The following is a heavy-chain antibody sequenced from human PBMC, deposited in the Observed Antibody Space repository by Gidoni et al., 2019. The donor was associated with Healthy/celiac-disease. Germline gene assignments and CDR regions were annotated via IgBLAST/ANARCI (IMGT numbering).Heavy chain of an antibody. V-gene: IGHV1-2*02. J-gene: IGHJ3*02. Sequence: QVQLVQSGAEVKKPGPSVKVSCQASGYTFTGYYMHWLRQAPGQGLAWMGWINPNSGGTNYAQKFQGRVTMTRDTSISTAYMELSRLRSDDTAVYYCAILHLVSSDGAFDIWGQGTMVTVSS. CDR3: AILHLVSSDGAFDI. CDR1: GYTFTGYY. D-gene: IGHD6-19*01. CDR2: INPNSGGT.